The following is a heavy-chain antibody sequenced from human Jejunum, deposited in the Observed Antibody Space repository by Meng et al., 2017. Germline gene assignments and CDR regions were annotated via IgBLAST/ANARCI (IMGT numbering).Heavy chain of an antibody. CDR3: ARDLRGLRGGITGAAGTDV. D-gene: IGHD3-10*01. CDR1: GFIFSNYG. Sequence: GGSLRLSCAASGFIFSNYGMIWVRQAPGKGLEWVALIRYDGSNTYYEDSVKGRFTISRDNSKNTPYLQMNSLRAEDTAVYYCARDLRGLRGGITGAAGTDVWGQGTTVTVSS. CDR2: IRYDGSNT. V-gene: IGHV3-30*02. J-gene: IGHJ6*02.